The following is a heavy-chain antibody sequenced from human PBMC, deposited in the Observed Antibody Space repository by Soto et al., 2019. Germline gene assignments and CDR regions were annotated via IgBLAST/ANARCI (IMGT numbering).Heavy chain of an antibody. V-gene: IGHV3-23*01. Sequence: PLVPLRLPCAVSEFTFNNYGISCVRQAPGKGLEWVSAIGGGGVPTYHADSVKGRFTISRGNSKNTLYLQMNSLRAEDTAVYYCAKGPWQLAHCFGPWGLGTLVTVSS. CDR3: AKGPWQLAHCFGP. D-gene: IGHD6-6*01. CDR2: IGGGGVPT. J-gene: IGHJ5*02. CDR1: EFTFNNYG.